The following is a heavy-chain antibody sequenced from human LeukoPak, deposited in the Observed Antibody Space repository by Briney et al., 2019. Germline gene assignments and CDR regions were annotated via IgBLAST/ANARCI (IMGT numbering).Heavy chain of an antibody. J-gene: IGHJ5*02. D-gene: IGHD2-2*01. V-gene: IGHV4-34*01. CDR1: GGSFSGYY. CDR2: INHIGSI. Sequence: SETLSLTCAVYGGSFSGYYWSWIRQPPGKGLEWIGEINHIGSINYNPYLTSRVTISVDTSKNQFSLKLSSVTAADTAVYYCARVGAQIVVVPAAKVWWFDPWGQGTLVTVSS. CDR3: ARVGAQIVVVPAAKVWWFDP.